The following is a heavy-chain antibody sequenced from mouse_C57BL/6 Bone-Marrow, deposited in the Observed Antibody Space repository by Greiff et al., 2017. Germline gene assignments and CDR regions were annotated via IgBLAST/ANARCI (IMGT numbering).Heavy chain of an antibody. J-gene: IGHJ4*01. CDR1: GYTFTSYG. V-gene: IGHV1-81*01. CDR3: ARGYYGSPYAMDY. Sequence: VKLQQSGAELARPGASVKLSCKASGYTFTSYGISWVKQRTGQGLEWIGENYPRSGNTYYNEKFKGKATLTADKSSSTAYMELRSLTSEDSAVYFCARGYYGSPYAMDYWGQGTSVTVSS. CDR2: NYPRSGNT. D-gene: IGHD1-1*01.